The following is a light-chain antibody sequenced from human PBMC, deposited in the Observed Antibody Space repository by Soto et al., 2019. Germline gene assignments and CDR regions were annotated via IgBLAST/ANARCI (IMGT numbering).Light chain of an antibody. CDR1: SNDVGGYDY. Sequence: QSALTQPPSASGSPGQSVTISCTGTSNDVGGYDYVSWYQQHPGKAPKLMIFEVSNRPSGVPDRFSGSKSGNTASLTVSGLQAEDEAHYYCSSYAGSNNVLFGGGTKVTVL. J-gene: IGLJ2*01. CDR2: EVS. V-gene: IGLV2-8*01. CDR3: SSYAGSNNVL.